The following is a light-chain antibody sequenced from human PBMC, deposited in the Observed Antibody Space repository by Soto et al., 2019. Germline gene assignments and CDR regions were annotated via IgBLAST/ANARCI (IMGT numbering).Light chain of an antibody. CDR1: QSVSSN. Sequence: IVMTPSPPIVSASPGYGATLSCRASQSVSSNLAWYQQKPGQAPRLLIYGASTRATGIPARFSGSGSGTEFTLTISSLQSEDFAVYYCQQYNNWPPITLGQGTRLEI. CDR3: QQYNNWPPIT. CDR2: GAS. V-gene: IGKV3-15*01. J-gene: IGKJ5*01.